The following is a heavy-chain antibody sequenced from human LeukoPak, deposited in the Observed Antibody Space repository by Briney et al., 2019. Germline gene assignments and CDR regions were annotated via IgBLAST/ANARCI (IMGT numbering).Heavy chain of an antibody. CDR3: ARGFSVATRPCDY. CDR1: GFTFSSYA. J-gene: IGHJ4*02. CDR2: IGASGGST. V-gene: IGHV3-23*01. Sequence: GGSLRLSYATSGFTFSSYAMSWVRQAPGKGLEWVSGIGASGGSTYYADSVKGRFTISRDNSKSTLYLQMNSLRAEDTAAYYCARGFSVATRPCDYWGQGTLVTVSS. D-gene: IGHD5-12*01.